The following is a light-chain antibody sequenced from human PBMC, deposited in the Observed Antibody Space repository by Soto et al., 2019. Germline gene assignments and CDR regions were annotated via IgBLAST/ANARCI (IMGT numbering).Light chain of an antibody. J-gene: IGKJ4*01. Sequence: EIVMTQSPATLSVSPGEGATLSCRASQSVSSKLAWYQQKPGQAPRLLIYGASTRATGIPARFSGSGSGTDFTLSISRLEPEDFAVYYCQQYGSSALTFGGGTKVDIK. CDR3: QQYGSSALT. CDR2: GAS. CDR1: QSVSSK. V-gene: IGKV3-15*01.